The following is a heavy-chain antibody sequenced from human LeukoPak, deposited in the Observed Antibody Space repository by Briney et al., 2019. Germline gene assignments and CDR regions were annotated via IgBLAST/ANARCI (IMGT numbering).Heavy chain of an antibody. CDR2: IIPIFGTA. CDR3: ASHTAQYCSSTSCPGEYNWFDP. V-gene: IGHV1-69*13. Sequence: ASVKVSCKASGGTFSSYAISWVRQAPGQGLEWMGGIIPIFGTANYAQKFQGRVTITADESTSTAYMELSSLRSEDTAVYYCASHTAQYCSSTSCPGEYNWFDPWGQGTLVTVSS. CDR1: GGTFSSYA. J-gene: IGHJ5*02. D-gene: IGHD2-2*01.